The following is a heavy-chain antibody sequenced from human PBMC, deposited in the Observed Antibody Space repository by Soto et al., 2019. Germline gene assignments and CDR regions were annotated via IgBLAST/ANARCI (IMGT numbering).Heavy chain of an antibody. D-gene: IGHD3-3*01. V-gene: IGHV4-31*03. CDR3: ARVPLNDFWSGPRPPYYYYGMDV. J-gene: IGHJ6*02. Sequence: SETLSLTCTVSGGSISSGGYCWSWIRQHPGKGLEWIGYIYYSGSTYYNPSLKSRVTISVDTSKNQFSLKLSSVTAADTAVYYCARVPLNDFWSGPRPPYYYYGMDVWGQGTTVTVSS. CDR1: GGSISSGGYC. CDR2: IYYSGST.